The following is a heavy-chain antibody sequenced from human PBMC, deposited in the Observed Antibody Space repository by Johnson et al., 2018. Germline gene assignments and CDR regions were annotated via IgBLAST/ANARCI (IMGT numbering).Heavy chain of an antibody. J-gene: IGHJ6*02. Sequence: QVQLQESGGGVVQPGRSLRLSCAASGFTFSSYGMHWVRQAPGKGLEWVAVIWYDGSNKYYADSVNGRFTISRDNSKNPLYLQMNSLRAEDTAVYYCARDKGGAAAAYYYYYGMDVWGQGTTVTVSS. CDR1: GFTFSSYG. V-gene: IGHV3-33*01. D-gene: IGHD6-13*01. CDR2: IWYDGSNK. CDR3: ARDKGGAAAAYYYYYGMDV.